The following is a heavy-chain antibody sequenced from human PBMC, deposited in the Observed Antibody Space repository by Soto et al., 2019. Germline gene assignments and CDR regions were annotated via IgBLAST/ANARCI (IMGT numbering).Heavy chain of an antibody. D-gene: IGHD5-12*01. J-gene: IGHJ6*03. Sequence: IRQSPSRGLEWLGRTYYRSKWYNDYAVSVKSRITINPDTSKNQFSLQLNSVTPEDTAVYYCARSLATKHLYYYMDVWGKGTTVTVSS. CDR3: ARSLATKHLYYYMDV. V-gene: IGHV6-1*01. CDR2: TYYRSKWYN.